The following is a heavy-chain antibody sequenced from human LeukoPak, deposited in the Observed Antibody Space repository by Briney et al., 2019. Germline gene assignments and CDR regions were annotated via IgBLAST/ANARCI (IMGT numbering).Heavy chain of an antibody. CDR1: GGPISSYY. CDR2: IYYSGST. Sequence: SETLSLTCTVSGGPISSYYWSWIRQPPGKGLEWIGYIYYSGSTNYNPSLKSRVTISVDTSKNQFSLKLSSVTAADTAMYYCARESQAASGYYYYMDVWGKGTTVTVSS. J-gene: IGHJ6*03. CDR3: ARESQAASGYYYYMDV. V-gene: IGHV4-59*01. D-gene: IGHD6-13*01.